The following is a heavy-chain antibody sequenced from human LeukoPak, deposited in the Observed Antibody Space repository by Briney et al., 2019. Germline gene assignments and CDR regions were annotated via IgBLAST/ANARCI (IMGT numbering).Heavy chain of an antibody. D-gene: IGHD3-22*01. CDR1: GFTFRNYW. V-gene: IGHV3-7*04. Sequence: GGSLRLSCAASGFTFRNYWMSWVRQAPGKGLEWVANIKQDGSEKYCVDSVKGRFAISRDNAKNSLFLQMNSLRAEDTAVYYCARGGDYNDDSSGYVGYWGQGTLVTVSS. J-gene: IGHJ4*02. CDR3: ARGGDYNDDSSGYVGY. CDR2: IKQDGSEK.